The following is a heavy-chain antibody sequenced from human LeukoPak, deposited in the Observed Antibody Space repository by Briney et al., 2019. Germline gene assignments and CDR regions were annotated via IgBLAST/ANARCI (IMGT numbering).Heavy chain of an antibody. D-gene: IGHD2-15*01. J-gene: IGHJ4*02. CDR3: ARTVVAASGYFDY. CDR1: GLTVSSNY. Sequence: GGSLRLSCAASGLTVSSNYMSWVRRAPGKGLEWVSVIYSGGSTYYADSVKGRFTISRDNSKNTLYLQMNSLRAEDTAVYYCARTVVAASGYFDYWGQGTLVTVSS. CDR2: IYSGGST. V-gene: IGHV3-66*01.